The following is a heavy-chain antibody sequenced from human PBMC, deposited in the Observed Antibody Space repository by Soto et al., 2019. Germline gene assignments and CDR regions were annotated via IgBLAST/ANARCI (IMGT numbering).Heavy chain of an antibody. CDR1: GYSITAGAYY. V-gene: IGHV4-39*06. Sequence: AETLSLTCFVSGYSITAGAYYWGWIRHHPGKGREWSWRFYAGRSIIDNPSLRRRVSISEDTSSTQLPMTLTPVTAADTARYYCSRVYSGYYCWFHLWGQGTMVTVSS. CDR2: FYAGRSI. D-gene: IGHD3-22*01. J-gene: IGHJ5*02. CDR3: SRVYSGYYCWFHL.